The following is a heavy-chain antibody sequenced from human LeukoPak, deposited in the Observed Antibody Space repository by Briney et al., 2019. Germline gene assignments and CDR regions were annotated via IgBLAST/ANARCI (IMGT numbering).Heavy chain of an antibody. CDR3: ARDPTTVTKGLDI. D-gene: IGHD4-17*01. V-gene: IGHV4-59*11. Sequence: SETLSLTCTVSGGSFSSHYWSWIRQPPGKGLEWIGYIPYIGSTNYNPSLKSRVTISVDTSKKQFSLKLSSVTAADTAVYYCARDPTTVTKGLDIWGQGTMVTVSS. CDR2: IPYIGST. CDR1: GGSFSSHY. J-gene: IGHJ3*02.